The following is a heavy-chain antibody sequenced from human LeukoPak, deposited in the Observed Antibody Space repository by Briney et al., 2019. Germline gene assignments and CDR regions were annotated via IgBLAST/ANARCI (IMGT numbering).Heavy chain of an antibody. J-gene: IGHJ6*03. CDR3: ARDNQDYMDV. CDR2: ISYDGRNK. Sequence: PGGSLRLSCAASGFTFNTYVMHWVRQAPGKGLEWVSLISYDGRNKDYADSVKGRFTISRDNSRNTLYLQMNSLRPEDTAVYYCARDNQDYMDVWGKGTTVTVSS. V-gene: IGHV3-30*04. CDR1: GFTFNTYV.